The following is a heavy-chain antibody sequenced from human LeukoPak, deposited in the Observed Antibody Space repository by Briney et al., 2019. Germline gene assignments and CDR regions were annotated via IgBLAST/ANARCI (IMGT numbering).Heavy chain of an antibody. Sequence: GGSLRLSCSASGFVFSIYTMYWVGQPPGKGPEKVSTISGSGNGFSIYYADSVKGRFTISRDDSKSILYLQMNGLRSEDTAVYYCVKDFGRVRGTPDSWGQGTLVTVSS. CDR1: GFVFSIYT. J-gene: IGHJ4*02. CDR2: ISGSGNGFSI. CDR3: VKDFGRVRGTPDS. V-gene: IGHV3-64D*06. D-gene: IGHD3-16*01.